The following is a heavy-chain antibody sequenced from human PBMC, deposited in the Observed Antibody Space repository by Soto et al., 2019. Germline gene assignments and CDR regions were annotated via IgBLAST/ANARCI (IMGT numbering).Heavy chain of an antibody. V-gene: IGHV2-26*01. Sequence: QVTLKESGPVLVKPTETLTLTCTVSGFSLSNARMGVSWIRQPPGKALEWLAHIFSNDEKSYSTSLKSRLTISKDTSKSQVVLTMTNMDPVDTATYYCALSYYDFWSGYYPPFGYWGQGTLVTVSS. D-gene: IGHD3-3*01. CDR1: GFSLSNARMG. CDR2: IFSNDEK. CDR3: ALSYYDFWSGYYPPFGY. J-gene: IGHJ4*02.